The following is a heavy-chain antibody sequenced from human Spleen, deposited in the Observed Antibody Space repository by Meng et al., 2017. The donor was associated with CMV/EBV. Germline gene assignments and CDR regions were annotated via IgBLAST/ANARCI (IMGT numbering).Heavy chain of an antibody. CDR2: IYYSGST. CDR3: APYCSSTSCYEDQ. D-gene: IGHD2-2*01. V-gene: IGHV4-30-4*08. CDR1: GGSISSGDYY. J-gene: IGHJ4*02. Sequence: VSGGSISSGDYYWSWIRQPPGKGLEWIGYIYYSGSTYYNPSLKSRVTISVDTSKNQFSLKLSSVTAADTAVYYCAPYCSSTSCYEDQWGQGTLVTVSS.